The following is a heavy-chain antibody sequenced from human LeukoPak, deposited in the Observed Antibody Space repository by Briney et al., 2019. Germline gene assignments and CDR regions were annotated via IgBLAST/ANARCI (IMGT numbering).Heavy chain of an antibody. CDR3: ARSGYCSGGSCYGWFDP. Sequence: ASVKVSCKASGYTFTSYDINWVRQATGQELEWMGWMNPNSGNTGYAQKFQGRVTMTRNTSISTAYMELSSLRSEDTAVYYCARSGYCSGGSCYGWFDPWGQGTLVTVSS. D-gene: IGHD2-15*01. CDR1: GYTFTSYD. V-gene: IGHV1-8*01. J-gene: IGHJ5*02. CDR2: MNPNSGNT.